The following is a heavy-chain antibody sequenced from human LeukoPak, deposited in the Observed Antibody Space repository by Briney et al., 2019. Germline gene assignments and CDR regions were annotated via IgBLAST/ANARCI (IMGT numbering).Heavy chain of an antibody. V-gene: IGHV4-4*02. J-gene: IGHJ4*02. D-gene: IGHD3-10*01. Sequence: SGTLSLTCDVLGGSISSSYWWSWVRQSPEKGLEWIGEIYQNGNTNYNPSLKSRVTVSIAKSKNQFSLNLSSVTAADTAVYFCARRDLWFGFFDYWGQGTLVTVSS. CDR2: IYQNGNT. CDR3: ARRDLWFGFFDY. CDR1: GGSISSSYW.